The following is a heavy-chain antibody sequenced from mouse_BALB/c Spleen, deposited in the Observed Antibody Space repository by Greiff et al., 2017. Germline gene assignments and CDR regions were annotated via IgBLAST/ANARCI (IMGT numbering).Heavy chain of an antibody. Sequence: DVKLVESGPGLVKPSQSLSLTCSVTGYSITSGYYWNWIRQFPGNKLEWMGYISYDGSNNYNPSLKNRISITRDTSKNQFFLKLNSVTTEDTATYYCAREDPDYFDYWGQGTTLTVSS. J-gene: IGHJ2*01. CDR1: GYSITSGYY. CDR2: ISYDGSN. CDR3: AREDPDYFDY. V-gene: IGHV3-6*02.